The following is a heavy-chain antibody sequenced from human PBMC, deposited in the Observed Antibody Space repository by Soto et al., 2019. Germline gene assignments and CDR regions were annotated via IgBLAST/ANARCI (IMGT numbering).Heavy chain of an antibody. J-gene: IGHJ4*02. CDR1: GFTFTSSA. V-gene: IGHV1-58*01. Sequence: SVKVACKASGFTFTSSAVQWVRQARGQRLEWIGWIVVGSGNTNYAQKFQERVTITRDMSTSTAYMELSSLRSEATAEHYRAAPYRNYFEGSGYLLAYWGKGTLVPVSS. CDR2: IVVGSGNT. D-gene: IGHD3-22*01. CDR3: AAPYRNYFEGSGYLLAY.